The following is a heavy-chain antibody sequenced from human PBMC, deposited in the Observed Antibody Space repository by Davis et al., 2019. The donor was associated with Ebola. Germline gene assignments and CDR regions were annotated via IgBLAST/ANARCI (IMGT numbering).Heavy chain of an antibody. D-gene: IGHD2-21*02. CDR1: GFSFSNGRKG. CDR3: ARRRSGDWGYDS. CDR2: IFSDDGE. V-gene: IGHV2-26*01. J-gene: IGHJ4*02. Sequence: SGPTLVKPTETLTLTCTVSGFSFSNGRKGVSWIRQPPGKALEWLAHIFSDDGESYNTSLKNKLTISKDNSDSRVVLTMTNMDPVDTGTYFCARRRSGDWGYDSWGQGILVTVSS.